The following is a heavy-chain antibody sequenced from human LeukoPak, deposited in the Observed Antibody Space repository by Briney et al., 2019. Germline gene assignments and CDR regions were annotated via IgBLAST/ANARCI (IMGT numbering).Heavy chain of an antibody. J-gene: IGHJ6*03. V-gene: IGHV4-34*01. CDR1: GGSFSGYY. CDR3: ARAISSGWYGYMDV. Sequence: SETLSLTCAVYGGSFSGYYWSWIRQPPGKGLEWIGEINHSGSTNYNPSLKSRVTISVDTSKNQFSLKLSSVTAADTAVYYCARAISSGWYGYMDVWGKGTTVTVSS. D-gene: IGHD6-19*01. CDR2: INHSGST.